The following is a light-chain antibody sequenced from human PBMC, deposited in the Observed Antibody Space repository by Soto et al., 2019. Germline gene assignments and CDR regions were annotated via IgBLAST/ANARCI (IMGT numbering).Light chain of an antibody. J-gene: IGLJ1*01. CDR3: CSYAGSYTYV. CDR1: SSDVGGYNY. Sequence: ALPQPRSVSGTPGQSVTISCTGTSSDVGGYNYVSWYQQHPGKAPKLMIYDVSKRPSGVPDRFSGSKSGNTASLTISGLQAEDEADYYCCSYAGSYTYVFGTGTKGTVL. CDR2: DVS. V-gene: IGLV2-11*01.